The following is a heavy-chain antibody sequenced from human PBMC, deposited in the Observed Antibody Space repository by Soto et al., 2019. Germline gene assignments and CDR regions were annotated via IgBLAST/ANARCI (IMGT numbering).Heavy chain of an antibody. V-gene: IGHV4-34*01. Sequence: PSETLSLTCAVYGGSFVGYYCICVRHPPLKWREWIGEINHSGSTNYNPSLKSRVTISVDTSKNQFSLKLSSVTAADTAVYYCARGEFVVVPAAIRRVGNWFDPWGQGTLVTVSS. CDR2: INHSGST. CDR3: ARGEFVVVPAAIRRVGNWFDP. D-gene: IGHD2-2*01. J-gene: IGHJ5*02. CDR1: GGSFVGYY.